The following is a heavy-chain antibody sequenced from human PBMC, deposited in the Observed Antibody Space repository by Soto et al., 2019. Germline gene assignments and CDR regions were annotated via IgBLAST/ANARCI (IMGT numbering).Heavy chain of an antibody. V-gene: IGHV4-34*01. CDR2: INHSGST. D-gene: IGHD4-4*01. CDR3: ARAPSLQSRPPFQSA. Sequence: SGYYWSWIRQPPGKGLEWIGEINHSGSTNYNPSLKSRVTISVDTSKNQFSLKLSSVTAADTAVYYCARAPSLQSRPPFQSAWGQGTLVTVSS. J-gene: IGHJ5*02. CDR1: SGYY.